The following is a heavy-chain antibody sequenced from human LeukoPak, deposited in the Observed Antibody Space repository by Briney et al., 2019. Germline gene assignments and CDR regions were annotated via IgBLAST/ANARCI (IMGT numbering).Heavy chain of an antibody. V-gene: IGHV1-2*06. CDR1: GYTFTGYY. J-gene: IGHJ4*02. D-gene: IGHD6-6*01. CDR2: INPNSGGT. Sequence: ASVKVSCKASGYTFTGYYMHWVRQAPGQGLEWMGRINPNSGGTNYAQKFQGRVTMTRDTSISTAYMALSRLRSDDTAVYYCASALGARTPMDDYWGQGTLVTVSS. CDR3: ASALGARTPMDDY.